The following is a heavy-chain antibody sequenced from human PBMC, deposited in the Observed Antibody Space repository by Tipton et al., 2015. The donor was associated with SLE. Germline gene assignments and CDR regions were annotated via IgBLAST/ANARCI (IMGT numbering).Heavy chain of an antibody. J-gene: IGHJ4*02. CDR3: ARDDYGDYALDS. CDR1: GFIVSSNY. V-gene: IGHV3-53*05. Sequence: SLRLSCAASGFIVSSNYMTWVRQAPGKGLEWVSVIYSGGTTYHADSVKGRFTISRDNSKNTLYLQMNSLRPEDTAVYYCARDDYGDYALDSWGQGTLVTVSS. D-gene: IGHD4-17*01. CDR2: IYSGGTT.